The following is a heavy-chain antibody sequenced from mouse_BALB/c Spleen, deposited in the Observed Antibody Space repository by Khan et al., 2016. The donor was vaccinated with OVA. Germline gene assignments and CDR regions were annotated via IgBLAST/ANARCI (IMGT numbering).Heavy chain of an antibody. J-gene: IGHJ3*01. Sequence: QVQLQQSGAELVRPGVSVKISCKGSGYTFTDFTMHWVKQSHAMSLEWIGVISTYYGHATYNQKFKDKATMTVDKSSSTAYMELARLTSEDSAICYCTRGGGGNSFAYWGQGTLVTVSA. CDR1: GYTFTDFT. V-gene: IGHV1S137*01. D-gene: IGHD2-12*01. CDR2: ISTYYGHA. CDR3: TRGGGGNSFAY.